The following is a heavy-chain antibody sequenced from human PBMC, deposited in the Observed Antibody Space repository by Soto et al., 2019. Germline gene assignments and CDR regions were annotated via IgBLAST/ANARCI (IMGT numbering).Heavy chain of an antibody. V-gene: IGHV3-23*01. CDR1: GFTFSTYA. Sequence: EVQLLESGGGLVQPGGSLRLSCAASGFTFSTYAMIWVRQAPGKGLEWVSVITGSGGSTYYADSVKGRFTISRDTSNNTLFLQMNSRIAEDTAVYYCAKDRYGDYGGIDYWGQGTMVTVSS. CDR3: AKDRYGDYGGIDY. D-gene: IGHD4-17*01. J-gene: IGHJ4*02. CDR2: ITGSGGST.